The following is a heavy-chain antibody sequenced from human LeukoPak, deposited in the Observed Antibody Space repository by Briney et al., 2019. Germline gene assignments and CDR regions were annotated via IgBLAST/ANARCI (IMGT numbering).Heavy chain of an antibody. CDR1: GFTVITND. D-gene: IGHD1-14*01. V-gene: IGHV3-53*01. CDR3: ARGVEPLAANTLAY. Sequence: LSGGSLRLSCAASGFTVITNDMTWVCQAPGKGLEWVSVLYSDGNTKYADSVQGRFTISRDNSKNTLYLEMNSLSPDDTAVYYCARGVEPLAANTLAYWGQGTLVTVSS. J-gene: IGHJ4*02. CDR2: LYSDGNT.